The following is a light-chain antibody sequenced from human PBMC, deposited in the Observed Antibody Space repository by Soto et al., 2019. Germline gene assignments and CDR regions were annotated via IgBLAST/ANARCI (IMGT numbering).Light chain of an antibody. CDR2: DAS. Sequence: EIVLTQSPATLSLSPGARATLSCRASQSVSSYLAWYQQKPGQAPRLLIYDASNRATGIPARFSGSGSGTDFTLTVSSLEPEDFAVYYCQQRSNWRTFGGGTKVDI. CDR1: QSVSSY. J-gene: IGKJ4*01. CDR3: QQRSNWRT. V-gene: IGKV3-11*01.